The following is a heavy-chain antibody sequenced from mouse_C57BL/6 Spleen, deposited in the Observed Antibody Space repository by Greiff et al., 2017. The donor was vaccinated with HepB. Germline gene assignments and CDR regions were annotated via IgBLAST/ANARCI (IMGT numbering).Heavy chain of an antibody. Sequence: QVQLQQSGAELVKPGASAKISCKASGYAFSSYWMNWVKQRPGKGLEWIGQIYPGDGDTNYNGKFKGKATLTADKSSSTAYMQLSSLTSEDSAVYFCARVEYGSSEGFAYWGQGTLVTVSA. V-gene: IGHV1-80*01. J-gene: IGHJ3*01. CDR2: IYPGDGDT. CDR3: ARVEYGSSEGFAY. CDR1: GYAFSSYW. D-gene: IGHD1-1*01.